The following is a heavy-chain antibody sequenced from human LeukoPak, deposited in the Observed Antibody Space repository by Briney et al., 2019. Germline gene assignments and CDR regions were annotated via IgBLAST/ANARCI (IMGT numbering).Heavy chain of an antibody. Sequence: GGSLRLSCAASGFTFGGYWMSWVRQAPGKGLVWVSRIASDGSSTTYADSVKGRFSISRDNAKNTLYLQMNSLRAEDTAVYYCARNGFEYLDAFDIWGQGTMVTVSS. J-gene: IGHJ3*02. D-gene: IGHD2-2*02. CDR1: GFTFGGYW. CDR3: ARNGFEYLDAFDI. CDR2: IASDGSST. V-gene: IGHV3-74*01.